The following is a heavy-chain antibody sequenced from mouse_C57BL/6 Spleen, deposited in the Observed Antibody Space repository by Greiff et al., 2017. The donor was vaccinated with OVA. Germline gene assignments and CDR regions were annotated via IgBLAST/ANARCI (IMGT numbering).Heavy chain of an antibody. Sequence: QVQLQQPGAELVRPGSSVKLSCKASGYTFTSYWMHWVKQRPIQGLEWIGNIDPSDSETHYNQKFKDKATLTVDTSSSTAYMQLSSLTAEDSAVYYCAGGNSPGFAYWGQGTLVTVSA. D-gene: IGHD2-1*01. CDR1: GYTFTSYW. CDR3: AGGNSPGFAY. V-gene: IGHV1-52*01. J-gene: IGHJ3*01. CDR2: IDPSDSET.